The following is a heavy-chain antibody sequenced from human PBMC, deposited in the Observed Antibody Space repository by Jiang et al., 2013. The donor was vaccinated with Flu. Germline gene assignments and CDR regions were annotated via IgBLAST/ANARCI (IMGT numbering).Heavy chain of an antibody. D-gene: IGHD3-10*01. Sequence: TLTCTFSGFSLSTSKMCVNWIRQPPGKALEWLARIDWDNDKYYSTSLRTRLTISKDTSKNQVVLTMTNMDPVDTATYYCARMLAGPDFFDYWGQGTLVTVSS. CDR3: ARMLAGPDFFDY. J-gene: IGHJ4*02. CDR2: IDWDNDK. CDR1: GFSLSTSKMC. V-gene: IGHV2-70*11.